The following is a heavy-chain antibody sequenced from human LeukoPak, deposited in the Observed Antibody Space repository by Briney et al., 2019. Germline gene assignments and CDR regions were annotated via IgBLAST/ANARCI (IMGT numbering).Heavy chain of an antibody. J-gene: IGHJ4*02. Sequence: GGSLRLSCAASGFTFSSYWMNWVRQAPGKGLEWVANIKHDGSEEYSVDSVKGRFTISRDNAKNSLYLQMNSLRAEDTALYYCAVGYSSAFDYWGQGTLVTVSS. CDR3: AVGYSSAFDY. V-gene: IGHV3-7*01. CDR2: IKHDGSEE. D-gene: IGHD5-18*01. CDR1: GFTFSSYW.